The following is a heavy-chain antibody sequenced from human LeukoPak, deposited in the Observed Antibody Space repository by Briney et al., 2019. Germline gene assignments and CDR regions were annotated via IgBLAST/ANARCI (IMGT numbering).Heavy chain of an antibody. V-gene: IGHV1-2*02. CDR3: ARAVVGYTPGYYYYYMDV. CDR1: GYTFTGYY. CDR2: INPNSGGT. Sequence: GASVKVSCKASGYTFTGYYMHWVRQAPGQGLEWMGWINPNSGGTNYAQKFQGRVTMTRDTSISTAYMELSRLRSDDTAVYYCARAVVGYTPGYYYYYMDVWGKGTTVTISS. D-gene: IGHD5-12*01. J-gene: IGHJ6*03.